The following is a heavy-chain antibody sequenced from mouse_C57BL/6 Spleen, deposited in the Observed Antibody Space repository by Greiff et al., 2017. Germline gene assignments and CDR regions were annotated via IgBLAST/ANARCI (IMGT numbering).Heavy chain of an antibody. J-gene: IGHJ4*01. CDR2: IHPNSGST. CDR1: GYTFTSYW. D-gene: IGHD2-3*01. V-gene: IGHV1-64*01. CDR3: ARSDGYLAMDY. Sequence: QVQLQQPGAELVKPGASVKLSCKASGYTFTSYWMHWVKQMPGQGLEWIGMIHPNSGSTNYNEKFKSKATLTVDKSSSTAYMQLSSLTSEDSAVYYCARSDGYLAMDYWGQGTSVTVSS.